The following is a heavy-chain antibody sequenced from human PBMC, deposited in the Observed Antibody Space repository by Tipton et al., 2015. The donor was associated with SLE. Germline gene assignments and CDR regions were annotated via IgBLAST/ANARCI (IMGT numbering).Heavy chain of an antibody. CDR3: AREPKGGSYYTDV. CDR2: IYTSGST. Sequence: TLSLTCTVYIGYISSGVSYWSWIRQYPGKGLEWIGRIYTSGSTDYNPSLTSRVNMSLDKSKNQFSLKVTSVTAADTAVYYCAREPKGGSYYTDVWGQGTLVTVSS. D-gene: IGHD1-26*01. CDR1: IGYISSGVSY. J-gene: IGHJ4*02. V-gene: IGHV4-61*02.